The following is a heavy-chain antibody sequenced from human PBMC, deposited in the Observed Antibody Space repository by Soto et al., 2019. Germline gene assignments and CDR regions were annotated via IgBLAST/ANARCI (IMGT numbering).Heavy chain of an antibody. J-gene: IGHJ4*02. CDR3: GAFVVVTAGHY. Sequence: DVQLVESGGGLVQPGGSLRLSCGASGFAFSTTWMHWVRQAPGQGLVWVSRVSSPGSDSNHADSVKGRFTISRDNSKNAVYLEMKSLRVEDTAIYYCGAFVVVTAGHYWGQGALVTVSS. CDR2: VSSPGSDS. V-gene: IGHV3-74*01. CDR1: GFAFSTTW. D-gene: IGHD2-21*02.